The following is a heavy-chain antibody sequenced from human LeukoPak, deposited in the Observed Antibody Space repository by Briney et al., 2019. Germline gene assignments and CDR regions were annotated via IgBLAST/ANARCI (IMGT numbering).Heavy chain of an antibody. CDR1: GYTFTSFY. D-gene: IGHD2-2*01. CDR2: INPSGGDT. J-gene: IGHJ6*02. V-gene: IGHV1-46*01. Sequence: GASVKVSCKPSGYTFTSFYMHWVRQAPGQGLEWMGIINPSGGDTSYAQKFQGRVTTTRDPSTSTVYMEVVNLRPEDTAVYYCARGCRVVPGVHNVGMTSYYNGMDVWGQGTTVTVSS. CDR3: ARGCRVVPGVHNVGMTSYYNGMDV.